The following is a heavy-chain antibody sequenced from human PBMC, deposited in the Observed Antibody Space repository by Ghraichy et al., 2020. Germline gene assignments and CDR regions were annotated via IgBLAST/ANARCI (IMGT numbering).Heavy chain of an antibody. D-gene: IGHD4-17*01. V-gene: IGHV4-4*09. J-gene: IGHJ6*02. CDR2: IYTSGST. CDR1: GGSISSYY. Sequence: SETLSLTCTVSGGSISSYYWSWIWQRPGKGLEWIGYIYTSGSTNYNPSLKSRVTISVDTSKNQFSLKLSHVTAADTAVYYCARQGDYGDYVYMDVWGQGTTVTVSS. CDR3: ARQGDYGDYVYMDV.